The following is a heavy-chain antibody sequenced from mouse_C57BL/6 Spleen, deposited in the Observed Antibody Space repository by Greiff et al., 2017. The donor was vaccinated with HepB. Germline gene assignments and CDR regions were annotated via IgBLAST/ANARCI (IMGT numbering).Heavy chain of an antibody. CDR3: ARRRDDDYAMDY. CDR2: IYPGSGST. CDR1: GYTFTSYW. J-gene: IGHJ4*01. Sequence: QVQLKQPGAELVKPGASVKMSCKASGYTFTSYWITWVKQRPGQGLEWIGDIYPGSGSTNYNEKFKSKATLTVDTSSSTAYMQLSSLTSEDSAVYYCARRRDDDYAMDYWGQGTSVTVSS. V-gene: IGHV1-55*01.